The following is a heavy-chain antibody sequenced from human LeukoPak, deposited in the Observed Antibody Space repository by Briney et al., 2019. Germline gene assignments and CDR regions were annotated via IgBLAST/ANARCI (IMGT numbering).Heavy chain of an antibody. CDR1: GFTFSNYA. Sequence: GGSLRLSCAASGFTFSNYAMSWVRQTLGKGLEWVATISEGGAGTYLADSVKGRLTISRDNSKNTVSVQMNSLRAEDTAVYYCAKVVYGATLSYFDRWGQGALVSVSS. J-gene: IGHJ4*02. D-gene: IGHD2/OR15-2a*01. CDR3: AKVVYGATLSYFDR. CDR2: ISEGGAGT. V-gene: IGHV3-23*01.